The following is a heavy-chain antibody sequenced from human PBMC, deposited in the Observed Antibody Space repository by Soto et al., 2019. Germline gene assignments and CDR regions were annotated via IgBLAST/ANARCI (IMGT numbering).Heavy chain of an antibody. CDR1: GFTLSAYW. CDR2: ISDDGSTT. CDR3: TRGPRVSSTGTGAH. Sequence: GVSLRLSCEVSGFTLSAYWMHWVRQVPGKGLIWVSRISDDGSTTTYADSVKGRFTISRDNAKNTLYLQMNSLRADDTGLYYCTRGPRVSSTGTGAHWGQGTLVTVSS. D-gene: IGHD1-1*01. J-gene: IGHJ4*02. V-gene: IGHV3-74*01.